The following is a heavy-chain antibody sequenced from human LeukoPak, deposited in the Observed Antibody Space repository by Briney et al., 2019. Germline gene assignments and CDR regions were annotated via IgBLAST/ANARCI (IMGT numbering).Heavy chain of an antibody. J-gene: IGHJ4*02. CDR3: ARSADGYTCGHFDF. D-gene: IGHD5-18*01. Sequence: ASVKVSCKASGYTFTAYYMDWVRQAPGQGLEWMGWINPNTGDTNYAQNFQGRVTMNRDTSISTAYMELSSLRSDDTAAYYCARSADGYTCGHFDFWGQGTLVTVSS. V-gene: IGHV1-2*02. CDR2: INPNTGDT. CDR1: GYTFTAYY.